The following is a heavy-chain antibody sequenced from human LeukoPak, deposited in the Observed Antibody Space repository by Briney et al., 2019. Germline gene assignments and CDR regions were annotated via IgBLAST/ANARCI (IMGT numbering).Heavy chain of an antibody. CDR1: GFTFSSYE. CDR2: ISSSGSTI. J-gene: IGHJ3*02. Sequence: GGSLRLSCAASGFTFSSYEMNWVRQAPGKGLEWVSYISSSGSTIYYADSVKGRFTISRDNAKNSLYLQMNSLRAEDTAVYYCARGRTARAFDIWGQGTRVTVSS. V-gene: IGHV3-48*03. CDR3: ARGRTARAFDI.